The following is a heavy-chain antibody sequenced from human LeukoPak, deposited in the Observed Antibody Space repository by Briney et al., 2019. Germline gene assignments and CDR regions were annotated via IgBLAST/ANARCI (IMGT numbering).Heavy chain of an antibody. Sequence: PSRTLSLTCSVSGGFISLSYWRWVRQPPGKGLEWIGNIYNSENTNYNPSLQSRVTMSVDTSKSQFSLQLTSVSAADTAAYYCARRFSSRSDGNGYYYGHDAFDVWGQGTLVTVSS. CDR1: GGFISLSY. CDR3: ARRFSSRSDGNGYYYGHDAFDV. CDR2: IYNSENT. D-gene: IGHD3-22*01. V-gene: IGHV4-59*08. J-gene: IGHJ3*01.